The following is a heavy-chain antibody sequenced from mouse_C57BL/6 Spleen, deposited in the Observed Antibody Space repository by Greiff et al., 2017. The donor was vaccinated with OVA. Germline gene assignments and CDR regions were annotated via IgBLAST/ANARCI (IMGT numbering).Heavy chain of an antibody. CDR1: GYTFTDFY. D-gene: IGHD1-1*01. CDR2: IYPGSGNT. CDR3: ARDDYDGSSPFAY. J-gene: IGHJ3*01. Sequence: VQLQQSGTELVRPGASVKLSCKASGYTFTDFYINWVKQRTGQGLEWIARIYPGSGNTYYNEKFKGKATLTAEKSPSTAYMQLSRLTSEDSGVSFCARDDYDGSSPFAYWGQGTLVTVSA. V-gene: IGHV1-76*01.